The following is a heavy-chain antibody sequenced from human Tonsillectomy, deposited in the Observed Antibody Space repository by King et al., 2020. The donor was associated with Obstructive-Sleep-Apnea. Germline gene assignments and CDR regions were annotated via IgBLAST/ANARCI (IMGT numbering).Heavy chain of an antibody. CDR3: GSWVSH. Sequence: VQLVESGGGLVQPGGSLRLSCAASGFTFSSYSMNWVRQAPGKGLEWVSYISSSSSSIYYADSVKGRFTISRDNAKNSLYLHMNSLRAEDTAVYYCGSWVSHWGQGTLVTVSS. D-gene: IGHD6-13*01. CDR1: GFTFSSYS. CDR2: ISSSSSSI. J-gene: IGHJ4*02. V-gene: IGHV3-48*04.